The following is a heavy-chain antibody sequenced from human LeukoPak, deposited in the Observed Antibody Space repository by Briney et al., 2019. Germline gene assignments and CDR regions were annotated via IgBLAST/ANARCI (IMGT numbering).Heavy chain of an antibody. CDR2: ISNDGSNK. V-gene: IGHV3-30*18. CDR3: AKVDIVATIDAGRLVDY. CDR1: GFTFSSYG. Sequence: QTGGSLRLSCAASGFTFSSYGMQWFRQAPDKGLECVAAISNDGSNKYYADSVKGRFTISRDNSKNTLYLQMNSLRAEDTAVYYCAKVDIVATIDAGRLVDYWGQGTLVTVSS. D-gene: IGHD5-12*01. J-gene: IGHJ4*02.